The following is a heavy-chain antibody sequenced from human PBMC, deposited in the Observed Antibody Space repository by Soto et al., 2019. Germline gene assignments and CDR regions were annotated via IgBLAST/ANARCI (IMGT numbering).Heavy chain of an antibody. CDR3: ARATVTSNGYNWFDP. V-gene: IGHV4-30-4*01. J-gene: IGHJ5*02. CDR1: GGSISSGDYY. Sequence: QVQLQESGPGLVKPSQTLSLTCTVSGGSISSGDYYWSWIRQPPGQGLEWIGYIYYSASTYYNPSLKSRVTISVDTSKNQFSLKLSSVTAADTAVYYCARATVTSNGYNWFDPWGQGTLVTVSS. D-gene: IGHD4-17*01. CDR2: IYYSAST.